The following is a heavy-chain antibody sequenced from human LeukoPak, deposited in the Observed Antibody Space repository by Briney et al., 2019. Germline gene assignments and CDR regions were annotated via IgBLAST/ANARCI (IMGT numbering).Heavy chain of an antibody. CDR3: ARDHVGATYDY. CDR2: ISSSGSDI. Sequence: GGSLRLSCAASGFTFSNYEMHWVRQAPGKGLEWVSYISSSGSDIYYADSVKGRFTISRDNAKNSLYLQMNSLRAEDTAVYYCARDHVGATYDYWGQGTLVTVSS. V-gene: IGHV3-48*03. J-gene: IGHJ4*02. CDR1: GFTFSNYE. D-gene: IGHD1-26*01.